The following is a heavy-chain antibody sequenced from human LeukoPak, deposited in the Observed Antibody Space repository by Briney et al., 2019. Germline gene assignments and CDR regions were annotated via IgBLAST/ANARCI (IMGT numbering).Heavy chain of an antibody. Sequence: KPSETLSLTCTVSGGSISSYYWSWIRQPPGKGLEWIGYIYYSGSTNYNPSLKSRVTISVDTSKNQFSLKLSSVTAEDTAVYYCARVGSWYEIDYWGQGTLVTVSS. V-gene: IGHV4-59*01. D-gene: IGHD6-13*01. CDR1: GGSISSYY. CDR2: IYYSGST. J-gene: IGHJ4*02. CDR3: ARVGSWYEIDY.